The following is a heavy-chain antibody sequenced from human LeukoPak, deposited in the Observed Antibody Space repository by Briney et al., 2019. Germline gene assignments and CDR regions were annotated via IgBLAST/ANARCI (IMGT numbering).Heavy chain of an antibody. CDR3: AKHGSSGWYYFDY. J-gene: IGHJ4*02. D-gene: IGHD6-19*01. CDR1: GFTFSSYA. Sequence: GGSLRLSCAASGFTFSSYAMSWVRQAPGKGLEWVSAISGSGGSTYYADSVKGRFTISRDNSRNTLYLQMNSLRAEDTAVYYCAKHGSSGWYYFDYWGQGTLVTVSS. V-gene: IGHV3-23*01. CDR2: ISGSGGST.